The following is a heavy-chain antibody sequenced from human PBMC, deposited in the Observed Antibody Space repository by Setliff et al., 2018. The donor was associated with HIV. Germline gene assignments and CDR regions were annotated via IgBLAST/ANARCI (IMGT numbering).Heavy chain of an antibody. CDR2: IIPLLGVA. D-gene: IGHD6-13*01. Sequence: ASVKVSCKASGFTFNHYALSWVRQAPGQRPEWMGAIIPLLGVADYAGKMQGRVTITADESTSTVYMEFSSLRSEDTAVYYCAREVAAAGTPGRWFDPWGQGTLVTVSS. J-gene: IGHJ5*02. CDR3: AREVAAAGTPGRWFDP. CDR1: GFTFNHYA. V-gene: IGHV1-69*10.